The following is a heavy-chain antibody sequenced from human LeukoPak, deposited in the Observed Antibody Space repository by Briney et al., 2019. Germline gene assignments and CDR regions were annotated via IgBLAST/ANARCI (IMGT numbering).Heavy chain of an antibody. J-gene: IGHJ4*02. CDR2: ISAYNGNT. D-gene: IGHD6-25*01. V-gene: IGHV1-18*01. CDR1: GYTFTSYG. CDR3: ARDLGSIAAAGSFDY. Sequence: ASVKVSCKASGYTFTSYGISWVRQAPGQGLEWMGWISAYNGNTNYAQKLQGRVTMTTDTSTSTAYMELRSLRSDDTAVYYYARDLGSIAAAGSFDYWGQGTLVTVSP.